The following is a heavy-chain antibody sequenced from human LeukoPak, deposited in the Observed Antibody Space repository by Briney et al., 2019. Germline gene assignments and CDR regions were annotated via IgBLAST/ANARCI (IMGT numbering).Heavy chain of an antibody. CDR1: GISLSNYG. CDR3: AKRGVVIRVILVGFHKEAYYFDS. CDR2: ISGCGGGK. Sequence: GGSLRLSCAVSGISLSNYGMSWVRQAPGKGLEWVAGISGCGGGKSYADSVKGRFTISRDNPKNPLYLQMNRLRAAVTAVYFCAKRGVVIRVILVGFHKEAYYFDSWGQGALVTVSS. D-gene: IGHD3-22*01. V-gene: IGHV3-23*01. J-gene: IGHJ4*02.